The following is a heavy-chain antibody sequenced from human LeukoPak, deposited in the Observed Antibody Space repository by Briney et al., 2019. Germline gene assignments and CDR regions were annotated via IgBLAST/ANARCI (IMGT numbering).Heavy chain of an antibody. J-gene: IGHJ4*02. CDR3: ASQDSSGYYLIDY. V-gene: IGHV1-2*02. Sequence: GASVKVSCKASGYTFTGYYMHWVRQAPGQGLEWMGWINPNSGGTNYAQKFQGRVTMTRDTSISTAYMELSRLRSEDTAVYYCASQDSSGYYLIDYWGQGTLVTVSS. CDR1: GYTFTGYY. CDR2: INPNSGGT. D-gene: IGHD3-22*01.